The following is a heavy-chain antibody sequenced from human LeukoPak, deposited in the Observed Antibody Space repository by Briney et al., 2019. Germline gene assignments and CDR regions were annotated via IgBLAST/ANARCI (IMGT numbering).Heavy chain of an antibody. Sequence: ASVKVSCKASGGTFSSYAISWVRQAPGQGLEWMGGNIPIFGTANYAQKFQGRVTITTDESTSTAYMELSSLRSEDTAVYYCARVWYSSSWYYFDYWGQGTLVTVSS. J-gene: IGHJ4*02. CDR3: ARVWYSSSWYYFDY. V-gene: IGHV1-69*05. D-gene: IGHD6-13*01. CDR2: NIPIFGTA. CDR1: GGTFSSYA.